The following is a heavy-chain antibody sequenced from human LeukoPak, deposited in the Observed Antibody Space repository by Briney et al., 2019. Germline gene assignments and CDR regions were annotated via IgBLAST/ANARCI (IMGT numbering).Heavy chain of an antibody. D-gene: IGHD2-15*01. CDR3: ARYLYCSGGSCRYFDY. CDR2: VYYRGNT. V-gene: IGHV4-39*01. Sequence: SETLSLTCTVSGGSISNSLYHWGWIRQSPGKGLEWIGLVYYRGNTYYNPSLRSRVTISVDTFNNQFSLKMNSVTAADTAVYYCARYLYCSGGSCRYFDYWGRGNLVTVTA. CDR1: GGSISNSLYH. J-gene: IGHJ4*02.